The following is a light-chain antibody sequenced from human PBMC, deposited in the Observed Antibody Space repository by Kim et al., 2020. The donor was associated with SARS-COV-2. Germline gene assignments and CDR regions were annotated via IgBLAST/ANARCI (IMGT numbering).Light chain of an antibody. V-gene: IGKV1-39*01. Sequence: ASVGDRVTISCRASQSIGSYLNWYQHKPGKAPELLIYAASGFQSGVPSSFSGSGSGTDFTLTISSLQLEDIATYYCQQTYSTPFTFGPGTKVDIK. J-gene: IGKJ3*01. CDR2: AAS. CDR3: QQTYSTPFT. CDR1: QSIGSY.